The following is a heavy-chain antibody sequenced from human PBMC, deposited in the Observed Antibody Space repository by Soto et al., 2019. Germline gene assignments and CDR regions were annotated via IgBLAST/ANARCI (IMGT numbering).Heavy chain of an antibody. V-gene: IGHV4-30-2*01. J-gene: IGHJ4*02. D-gene: IGHD5-18*01. CDR3: ARGGYNYGFYFDN. CDR2: IYHSGST. CDR1: GGAISSGAYS. Sequence: SETLSLTCTVSGGAISSGAYSWSWIRQPPGKGLEWIGYIYHSGSTHYNLSLKSRVTISVDRSKNQFSLKLSSVTAADTAVYYCARGGYNYGFYFDNWGQGTLVT.